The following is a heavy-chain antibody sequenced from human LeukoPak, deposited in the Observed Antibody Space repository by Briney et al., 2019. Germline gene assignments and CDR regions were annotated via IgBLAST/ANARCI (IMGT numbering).Heavy chain of an antibody. CDR2: ISSSSSTI. J-gene: IGHJ4*02. V-gene: IGHV3-48*01. CDR1: GFTFSSYN. CDR3: ARGAARDTDY. Sequence: AGGSLRLSCAASGFTFSSYNMYWVRQAPGKGLEWVSYISSSSSTIYYADSVKGRFTISRDNAKNSLYLQMNSLRAEDTAVYYCARGAARDTDYWGQGTLVTVSS. D-gene: IGHD6-6*01.